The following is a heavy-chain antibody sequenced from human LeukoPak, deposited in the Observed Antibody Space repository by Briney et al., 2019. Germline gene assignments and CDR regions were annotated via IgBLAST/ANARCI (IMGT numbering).Heavy chain of an antibody. CDR1: GGSISSSSYY. V-gene: IGHV4-39*01. D-gene: IGHD6-13*01. J-gene: IGHJ4*02. CDR3: ARQYSSLPDY. Sequence: PSETLSLTCTVSGGSISSSSYYWGWIRQPPGKGLEWIGSIYYSGSTYYNPSLKSRVTISVDTSKNQFFLKLSSVTAADTAVYYCARQYSSLPDYWGQGTLVTVSS. CDR2: IYYSGST.